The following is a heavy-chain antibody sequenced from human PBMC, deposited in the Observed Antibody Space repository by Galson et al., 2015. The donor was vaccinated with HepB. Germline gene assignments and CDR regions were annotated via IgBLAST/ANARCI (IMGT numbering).Heavy chain of an antibody. CDR3: ARSKYCSSTSCYSPFDY. D-gene: IGHD2-2*01. CDR2: IYHSGST. J-gene: IGHJ4*02. Sequence: GLVKPSQTLSLTCAVSGGSISSGGYSWSWIRQPPGKGLEWIGYIYHSGSTYYNPSLKSRVTISVDTSKNQFSLKLSSVTAADTAVYYCARSKYCSSTSCYSPFDYWGQGTLVTVSS. V-gene: IGHV4-30-2*01. CDR1: GGSISSGGYS.